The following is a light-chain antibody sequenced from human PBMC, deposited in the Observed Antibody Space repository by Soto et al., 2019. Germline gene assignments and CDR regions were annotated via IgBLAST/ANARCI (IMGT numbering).Light chain of an antibody. J-gene: IGLJ1*01. CDR2: EVS. CDR3: SSYAGSNNLYV. Sequence: QSVLTQPPSASGSPGQSVTISCTGTSSDVGGYNYVSWYQQHPGKAPKLMIYEVSKRPSGVPDRFSGSKSGNTASLTVSGFQAEDEADYYCSSYAGSNNLYVFGTGTKVTVL. CDR1: SSDVGGYNY. V-gene: IGLV2-8*01.